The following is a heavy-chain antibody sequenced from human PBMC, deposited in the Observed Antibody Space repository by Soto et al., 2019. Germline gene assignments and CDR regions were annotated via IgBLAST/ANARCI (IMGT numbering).Heavy chain of an antibody. D-gene: IGHD6-13*01. Sequence: XGSLGLSFAASGFTFSTYGMHWVRQAPGKGLEWVAVIWYDGSKIYYADSVKGRFTISRDNSKSTLYLQMNSLRAEDTAVYYCARPLEQHQLGFGMDVWGQGSPVTVSS. V-gene: IGHV3-33*01. J-gene: IGHJ6*01. CDR3: ARPLEQHQLGFGMDV. CDR2: IWYDGSKI. CDR1: GFTFSTYG.